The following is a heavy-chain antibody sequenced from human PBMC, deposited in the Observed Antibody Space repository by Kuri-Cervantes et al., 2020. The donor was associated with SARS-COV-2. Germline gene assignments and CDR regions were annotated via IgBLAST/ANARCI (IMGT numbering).Heavy chain of an antibody. CDR1: GFTFSSYA. J-gene: IGHJ4*02. D-gene: IGHD4-17*01. Sequence: GESLKISCAASGFTFSSYAMHWVRQAPGKGLEWVAVISYDGSNKYYADSVKGRFTISRDNSKNTLYLQMNSLRAENTAVYYCASSSPATVTYPFDYWGQGTLVTVSS. CDR2: ISYDGSNK. V-gene: IGHV3-30*04. CDR3: ASSSPATVTYPFDY.